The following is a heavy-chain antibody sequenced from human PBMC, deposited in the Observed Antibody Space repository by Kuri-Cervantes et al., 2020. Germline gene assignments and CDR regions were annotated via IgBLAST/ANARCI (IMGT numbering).Heavy chain of an antibody. Sequence: GGSLRLSCTASGFTFSNYGMHWVRQAPGQGLEWVSAISSSGGYTYYADSVRGRFTISRDNSKNTLYLQMNSLRVEDTAVYYCATPFYSGSYHGLDFWGQGTLVTVSS. J-gene: IGHJ4*02. CDR1: GFTFSNYG. V-gene: IGHV3-23*01. CDR3: ATPFYSGSYHGLDF. CDR2: ISSSGGYT. D-gene: IGHD1-26*01.